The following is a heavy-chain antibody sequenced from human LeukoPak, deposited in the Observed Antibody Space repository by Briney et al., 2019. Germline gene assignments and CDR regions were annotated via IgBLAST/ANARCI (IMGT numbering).Heavy chain of an antibody. CDR3: ARGGVNDYGDYYLCFDY. V-gene: IGHV4-34*01. J-gene: IGHJ4*02. Sequence: PSETLSLTCAVYGWSFSAYCWSWIRQLPGKGLEWIGELNHRGRSNYKPSLNSRDTISVDTSTNQFCLQLSSVTAADTAVYDCARGGVNDYGDYYLCFDYWGQGTLVTVSS. CDR2: LNHRGRS. CDR1: GWSFSAYC. D-gene: IGHD4-17*01.